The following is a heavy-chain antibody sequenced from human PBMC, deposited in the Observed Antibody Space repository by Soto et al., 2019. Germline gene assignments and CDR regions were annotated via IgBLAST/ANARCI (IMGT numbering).Heavy chain of an antibody. CDR1: GGTFSSYT. CDR2: IIPILGIA. J-gene: IGHJ4*02. CDR3: ARLGSGGSWPPDY. D-gene: IGHD2-15*01. V-gene: IGHV1-69*02. Sequence: QVQLVQSGAEVKKPGSSVKVSCKASGGTFSSYTISWVRQAPGQGLEWMGRIIPILGIANYAQKFQGRVTITADKSTSTAYMELSSLRSEDTAVYYGARLGSGGSWPPDYWGQGTLVTVSS.